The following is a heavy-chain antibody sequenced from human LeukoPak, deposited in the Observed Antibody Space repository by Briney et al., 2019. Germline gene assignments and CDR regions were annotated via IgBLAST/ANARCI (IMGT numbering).Heavy chain of an antibody. D-gene: IGHD2-2*02. CDR1: GGSISSSSYY. CDR3: AAGTRVVVVPAAIRGNWFDP. Sequence: SETLSLTCTVSGGSISSSSYYWGWIRQPPGTGLEWIGSIYYSGSTYYNPSLKSRVTISVDTSKNQFSLKLSSVTAADTAVYYCAAGTRVVVVPAAIRGNWFDPWGQGTLVTVSS. J-gene: IGHJ5*02. CDR2: IYYSGST. V-gene: IGHV4-39*01.